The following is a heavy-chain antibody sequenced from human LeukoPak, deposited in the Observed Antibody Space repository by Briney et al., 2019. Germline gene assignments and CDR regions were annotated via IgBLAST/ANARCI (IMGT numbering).Heavy chain of an antibody. D-gene: IGHD3-10*01. CDR1: GGSISSYY. CDR2: VYYTGST. V-gene: IGHV4-59*01. Sequence: PPETLSLTCTVSGGSISSYYWNWIRQPPGKGLEWIGYVYYTGSTNYNPSLKSRVTISVDTSKSQFSLKLSSVTAADTAVYYCARARGPSYYYYGMDVWGQGTTVTVSS. J-gene: IGHJ6*02. CDR3: ARARGPSYYYYGMDV.